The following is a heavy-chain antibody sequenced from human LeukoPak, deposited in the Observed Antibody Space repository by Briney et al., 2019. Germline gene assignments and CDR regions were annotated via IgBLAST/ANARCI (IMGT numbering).Heavy chain of an antibody. D-gene: IGHD3-16*01. CDR1: GGSISSGSYY. CDR2: IYTSGNT. V-gene: IGHV4-61*02. J-gene: IGHJ4*02. Sequence: TLSLTCTVSGGSISSGSYYWSWIRQPAGKGLEWIGRIYTSGNTNYNPSLKSRVTISVDTSKNQFSLKLSSVTAADTAVYYCARESVYDYADDYWGQGTLVTVSS. CDR3: ARESVYDYADDY.